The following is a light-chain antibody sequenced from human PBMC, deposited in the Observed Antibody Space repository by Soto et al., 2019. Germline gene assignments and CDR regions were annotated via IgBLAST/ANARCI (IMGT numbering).Light chain of an antibody. CDR1: QSISSW. CDR3: QQYSSYPET. Sequence: DIQMTQSPSTLSASVGDRVTITCRASQSISSWLAWYQQKPGKAPNLLIYEASRLERAVPSRFSGSASGTEFTLTINRLPPDDFATYFCQQYSSYPETFGQGTKV. J-gene: IGKJ1*01. CDR2: EAS. V-gene: IGKV1-5*03.